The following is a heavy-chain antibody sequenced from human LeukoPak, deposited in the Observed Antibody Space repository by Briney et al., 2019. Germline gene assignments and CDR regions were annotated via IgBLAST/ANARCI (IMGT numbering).Heavy chain of an antibody. D-gene: IGHD6-19*01. V-gene: IGHV3-15*01. Sequence: GGSLRLSCAASGITFSNAWMSWVRQAPGKGLEWVGRIKSKSDGGTTYYTTPVKGSFTISRDDTRNTLFHQMNSLKTEDTAVYYCVTGIAVAAYWGQGTLVTVSS. CDR3: VTGIAVAAY. CDR2: IKSKSDGGTT. CDR1: GITFSNAW. J-gene: IGHJ4*02.